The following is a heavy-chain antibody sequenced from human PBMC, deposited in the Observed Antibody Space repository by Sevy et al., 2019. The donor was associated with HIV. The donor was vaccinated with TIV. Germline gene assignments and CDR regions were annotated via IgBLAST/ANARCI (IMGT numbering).Heavy chain of an antibody. D-gene: IGHD6-13*01. V-gene: IGHV1-18*04. CDR1: GYTFTSYG. Sequence: ASVKVSCKASGYTFTSYGISWVRQAPGQGLEWMGWISVYNGNTNYAQKLQGRVTMTTDTSTSTAYMGLRTLISDDTAVYYCARAPGAAASGGFDYWGQGTLVTVSS. CDR2: ISVYNGNT. CDR3: ARAPGAAASGGFDY. J-gene: IGHJ4*02.